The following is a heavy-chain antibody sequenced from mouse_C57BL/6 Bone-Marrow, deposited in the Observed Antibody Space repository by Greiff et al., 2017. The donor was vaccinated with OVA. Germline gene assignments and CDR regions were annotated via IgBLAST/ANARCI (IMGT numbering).Heavy chain of an antibody. V-gene: IGHV1-64*01. CDR1: GYTFTSYW. D-gene: IGHD2-3*01. CDR2: IHPNSGST. CDR3: ARVDGYSHFDY. Sequence: QVQLQQPGAELVKPGASVKLSCKASGYTFTSYWMHWVKQRPGQGLEWIGMIHPNSGSTNYNEKFKSKATLTVDKSSSTAYMQLSSLTSEDSAVYYCARVDGYSHFDYWGQGTTLTVSS. J-gene: IGHJ2*01.